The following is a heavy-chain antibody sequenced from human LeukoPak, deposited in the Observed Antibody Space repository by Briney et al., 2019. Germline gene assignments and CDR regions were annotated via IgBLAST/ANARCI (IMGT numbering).Heavy chain of an antibody. CDR1: GYTFTSYY. D-gene: IGHD3-3*01. CDR3: ARGLRFLEWLYEFDY. CDR2: INPSGGST. Sequence: ASVKVSCKASGYTFTSYYMHWVRQAPGQGLEWMGIINPSGGSTSYAQEFQGRVTMTRDMSTSTVYMELSSLRSEDTAVYYCARGLRFLEWLYEFDYWGQGTLVTVSS. J-gene: IGHJ4*02. V-gene: IGHV1-46*01.